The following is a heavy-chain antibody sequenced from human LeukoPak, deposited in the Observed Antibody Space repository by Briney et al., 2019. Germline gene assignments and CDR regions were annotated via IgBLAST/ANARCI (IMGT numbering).Heavy chain of an antibody. J-gene: IGHJ3*02. D-gene: IGHD5-18*01. V-gene: IGHV3-74*01. CDR3: ARDNRLSAYAMEDAFDI. Sequence: GGSLRLSCAASGFTFSSYWMHWVRQAPGKGLVWVARINSDGSSTSYADSVKGRFTISRDNAKNTLYLQMNSLRAEDTAVYYCARDNRLSAYAMEDAFDIWGQGTMVTVSS. CDR2: INSDGSST. CDR1: GFTFSSYW.